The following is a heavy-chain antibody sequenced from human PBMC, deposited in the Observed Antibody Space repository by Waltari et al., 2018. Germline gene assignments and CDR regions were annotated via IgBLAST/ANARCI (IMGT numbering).Heavy chain of an antibody. CDR1: GGSISDGYY. D-gene: IGHD2-2*01. J-gene: IGHJ4*02. V-gene: IGHV4-38-2*01. Sequence: QVQLQESGPGLVKPSETLSLTCAVSGGSISDGYYWNWIRQPPGKGLEWIGNIYGNSASTNYNPSLKSRVTISQDTCKNQFFLKLTAVTAADTAVYYCSRDRCSSTYCSFLYWGQGVLVNVSS. CDR3: SRDRCSSTYCSFLY. CDR2: IYGNSAST.